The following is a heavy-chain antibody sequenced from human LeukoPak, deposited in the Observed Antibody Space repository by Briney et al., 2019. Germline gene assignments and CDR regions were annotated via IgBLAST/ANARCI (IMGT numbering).Heavy chain of an antibody. Sequence: ASVKVSCKASGGTFSSYAISWVRQAPGQGLEWMGWINPNSGGTNYAQRFQDRVTITRDTSASTAYMELSSLRSEDTAVYYCARGRYSGSYGACWGQGTLVTVSS. CDR3: ARGRYSGSYGAC. CDR1: GGTFSSYA. D-gene: IGHD1-26*01. CDR2: INPNSGGT. V-gene: IGHV1-2*02. J-gene: IGHJ4*02.